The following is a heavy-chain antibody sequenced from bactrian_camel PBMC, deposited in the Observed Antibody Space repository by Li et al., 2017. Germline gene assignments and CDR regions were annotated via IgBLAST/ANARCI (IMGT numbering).Heavy chain of an antibody. CDR1: GYAYSDGYC. Sequence: HVQLVESGGGSVQAGGSLRLSCVVSGYAYSDGYCLGWFRRLPGQEREGVAAIAGDGRTDYADSVKGRFTITRDKAKDLVYLQMNSLKVEDTAMYYCAADGVNLQLARGYSYWGQGTQVTVS. CDR3: AADGVNLQLARGYSY. J-gene: IGHJ4*01. CDR2: IAGDGRT. V-gene: IGHV3S53*01. D-gene: IGHD6*01.